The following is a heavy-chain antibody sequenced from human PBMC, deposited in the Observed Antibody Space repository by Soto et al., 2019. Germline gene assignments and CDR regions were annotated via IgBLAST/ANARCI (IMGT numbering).Heavy chain of an antibody. CDR1: GDSINSGDYY. D-gene: IGHD3-10*01. Sequence: QVQLQESGPRLVKPLQTLSLTCTVSGDSINSGDYYWSWIRQPPGRGLEWVGYSFYSGITAYNPSLKIRIPISMHPSKNQFSLRLNSVPAADTAVYFCARWSGVGVAGMDVWGQGTTVSVSS. V-gene: IGHV4-30-4*01. CDR3: ARWSGVGVAGMDV. J-gene: IGHJ6*02. CDR2: SFYSGIT.